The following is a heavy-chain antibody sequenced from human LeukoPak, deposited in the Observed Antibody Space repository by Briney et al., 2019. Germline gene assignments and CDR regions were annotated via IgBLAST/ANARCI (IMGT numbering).Heavy chain of an antibody. CDR2: INHSGST. J-gene: IGHJ5*02. D-gene: IGHD3-10*01. CDR3: ARGRITMVRGVTRGNWFDP. Sequence: PSETLSLTSAVYGGSFSGYYWRWIRQPPGKGLEWLGAINHSGSTNYNPSHKSRVTISVDTSKNQFSLKLSSVTAADTAVYYCARGRITMVRGVTRGNWFDPWGQGTLVTVSS. CDR1: GGSFSGYY. V-gene: IGHV4-34*01.